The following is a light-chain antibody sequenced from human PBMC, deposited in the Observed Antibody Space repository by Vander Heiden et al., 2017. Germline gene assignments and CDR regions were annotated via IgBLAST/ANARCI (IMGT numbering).Light chain of an antibody. V-gene: IGKV1-39*01. J-gene: IGKJ2*01. CDR2: AAS. CDR3: QQSYSTPYT. CDR1: QSISSY. Sequence: DIQMIQSPSSLSASVGDRVTITCRASQSISSYFNWYQQKPGKAPKLLIYAASSLQSGVPSRFSGSGSGTDFTLTISSLQPEDFATYYCQQSYSTPYTFGQGTKLEIK.